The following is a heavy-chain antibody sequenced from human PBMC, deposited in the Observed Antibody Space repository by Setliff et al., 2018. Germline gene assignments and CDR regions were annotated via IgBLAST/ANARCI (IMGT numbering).Heavy chain of an antibody. D-gene: IGHD3-10*01. CDR3: AKGRGEMDS. CDR2: IYYSGST. V-gene: IGHV4-61*08. J-gene: IGHJ5*01. Sequence: PSETLSLTCTVAGGSISSGDYYWSWIRQPPGKGLEWIGYIYYSGSTDSHPSLKIRVSISIDTSKNQFSLNVRSVTAADTAIYYCAKGRGEMDSWGRNPGHRLL. CDR1: GGSISSGDYY.